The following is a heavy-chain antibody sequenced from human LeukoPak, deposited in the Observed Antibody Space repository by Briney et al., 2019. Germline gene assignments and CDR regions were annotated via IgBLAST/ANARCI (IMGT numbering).Heavy chain of an antibody. Sequence: GGSLRLSCAASGFTFSSFWMHWVRQAPGKGPVWVSRINTDGGNTIYADSVKGRFTISRDNAKNTLFLQMNSLRAEDTAVYYCARDESIAGPTTADYWGQGTLVSVSS. V-gene: IGHV3-74*01. D-gene: IGHD1-26*01. CDR1: GFTFSSFW. CDR2: INTDGGNT. CDR3: ARDESIAGPTTADY. J-gene: IGHJ4*02.